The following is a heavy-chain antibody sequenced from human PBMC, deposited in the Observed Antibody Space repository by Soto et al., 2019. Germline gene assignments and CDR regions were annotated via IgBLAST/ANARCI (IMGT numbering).Heavy chain of an antibody. V-gene: IGHV4-31*03. CDR3: ARVTYYDSSGYFIDAFDI. CDR1: GGSISSGGYY. CDR2: IYYSGST. Sequence: PWETLSLTCTVSGGSISSGGYYWSWIRQHPGKGLEWIGYIYYSGSTYYNPSLKSRVTISVDTSKNQFSLKLSSVTAADTAVYYCARVTYYDSSGYFIDAFDIWGQGKMVAV. D-gene: IGHD3-22*01. J-gene: IGHJ3*02.